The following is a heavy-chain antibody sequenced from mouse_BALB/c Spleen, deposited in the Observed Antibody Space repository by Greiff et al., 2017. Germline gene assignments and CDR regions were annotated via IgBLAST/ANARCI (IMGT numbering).Heavy chain of an antibody. CDR2: ISYSGST. Sequence: EVKLVESGPGLVKPSQSLSLTCTVTGYSITSDYAWNWIRQFPGNKLEWMGYISYSGSTSYNPSLKSRISITRDTSKNQFFLQLNSVTTEDTATYYCASLRQGTYAMDYWGQGTSVTVSS. CDR3: ASLRQGTYAMDY. J-gene: IGHJ4*01. CDR1: GYSITSDYA. D-gene: IGHD2-12*01. V-gene: IGHV3-2*02.